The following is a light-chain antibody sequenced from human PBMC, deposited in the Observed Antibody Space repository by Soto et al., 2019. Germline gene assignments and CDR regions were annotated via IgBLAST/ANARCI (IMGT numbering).Light chain of an antibody. CDR1: SSDVGGYNY. J-gene: IGLJ2*01. CDR2: EVS. CDR3: SLYAGSNNLV. V-gene: IGLV2-8*01. Sequence: QSALTPPPSSSGSPGQSVTISCTGTSSDVGGYNYVSWYQQHPGKAPTLMIYEVSKRPSGVPDRFSGSKSGNTASLTVSGRQAEDEADYYCSLYAGSNNLVFGGGTKLTVL.